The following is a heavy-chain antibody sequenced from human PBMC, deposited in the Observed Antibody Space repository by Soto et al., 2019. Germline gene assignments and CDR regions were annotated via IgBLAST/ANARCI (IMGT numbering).Heavy chain of an antibody. Sequence: PSETLSLTCTVSGGSISSGDYYWSWIRQPPGKGLEWIGYIYYSGSTYYNPSLKSRVTISVDTSKNQFSLKLSSVTAADTAVYYCARVRYSPPLFYFDYWGQGTLVTVSS. V-gene: IGHV4-30-4*01. CDR3: ARVRYSPPLFYFDY. CDR2: IYYSGST. D-gene: IGHD4-4*01. CDR1: GGSISSGDYY. J-gene: IGHJ4*02.